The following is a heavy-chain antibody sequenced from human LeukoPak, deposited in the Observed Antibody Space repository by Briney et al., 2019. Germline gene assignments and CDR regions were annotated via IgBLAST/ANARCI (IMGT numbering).Heavy chain of an antibody. CDR3: ARDYYGSGSYYNYYYYGMDV. D-gene: IGHD3-10*01. Sequence: SETLSLTCTVSGGSISSGGYYWSWIRQPPGKGLEWIGYIYYSGSTNYNPSLKSRVTISVDTSKNQFSLKLSSVTAADTAVYYCARDYYGSGSYYNYYYYGMDVWGKGTTVTVSS. V-gene: IGHV4-61*08. J-gene: IGHJ6*04. CDR1: GGSISSGGYY. CDR2: IYYSGST.